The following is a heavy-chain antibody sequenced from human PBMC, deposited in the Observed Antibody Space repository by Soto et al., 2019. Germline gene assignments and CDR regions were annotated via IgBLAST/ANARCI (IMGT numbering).Heavy chain of an antibody. CDR1: GGSISSSSYY. Sequence: SETLSLTCTVSGGSISSSSYYWGWIRQPPGKGLEWIGSIYYSGSTYYNPSLKSRVTISVDTSKNQFSLKLSSVTAADTAVYYCARKGGDSSTFFPFDSGGRETLVTVSS. CDR2: IYYSGST. V-gene: IGHV4-39*01. J-gene: IGHJ4*02. CDR3: ARKGGDSSTFFPFDS. D-gene: IGHD6-13*01.